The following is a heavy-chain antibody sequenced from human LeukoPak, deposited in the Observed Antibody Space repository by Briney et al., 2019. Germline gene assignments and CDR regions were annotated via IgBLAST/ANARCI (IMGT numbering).Heavy chain of an antibody. D-gene: IGHD6-19*01. Sequence: GGSLRLSCAASGFTFSSYSMNWVRQAPGKGLEWASSISSSSSYIYYADSVKGRFTISRDNAKNSLYLQMNSLRAEDTAVYYCARDIGSGWYHWFDPWGQGTLVTVSS. J-gene: IGHJ5*02. CDR2: ISSSSSYI. V-gene: IGHV3-21*01. CDR3: ARDIGSGWYHWFDP. CDR1: GFTFSSYS.